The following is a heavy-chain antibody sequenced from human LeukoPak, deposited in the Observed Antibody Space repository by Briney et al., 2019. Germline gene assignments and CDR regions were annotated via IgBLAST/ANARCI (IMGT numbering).Heavy chain of an antibody. CDR1: GFTFSSYA. J-gene: IGHJ4*02. V-gene: IGHV3-23*01. D-gene: IGHD3-22*01. Sequence: GGSLRLSCAASGFTFSSYAMSWVRQAPGKGLEWVSSITGSSASTYYADSVKGRFTISRDDSKNTLYLQMNSLRAEDTAVYFCAKLDYYDTHWGQGTLVTVSS. CDR3: AKLDYYDTH. CDR2: ITGSSAST.